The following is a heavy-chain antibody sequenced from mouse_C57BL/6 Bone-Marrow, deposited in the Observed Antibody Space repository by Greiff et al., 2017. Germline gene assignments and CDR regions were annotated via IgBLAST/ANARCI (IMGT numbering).Heavy chain of an antibody. D-gene: IGHD1-1*01. CDR1: GYTFTSYD. CDR3: ARDYGSSYWYFDV. Sequence: LEESGPELVKPGASVKLSCTASGYTFTSYDINWVQQTPGQGLEWIGWIYPRDGSTTYNEKFKGKGTFTVDTSSSTAYMELHSLTSEDSAVYFCARDYGSSYWYFDVGGTGTTVTVSS. V-gene: IGHV1-85*01. J-gene: IGHJ1*03. CDR2: IYPRDGST.